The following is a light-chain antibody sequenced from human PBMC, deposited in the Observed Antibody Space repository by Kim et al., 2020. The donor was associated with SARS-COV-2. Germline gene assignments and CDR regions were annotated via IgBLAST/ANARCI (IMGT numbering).Light chain of an antibody. V-gene: IGLV3-1*01. CDR2: KDS. CDR3: QAWDSSLVV. CDR1: KLGNKY. Sequence: VAQGQTASITCSGDKLGNKYGCWYQQRPGQAPVLVIYKDSKRPSGIPERFSGSNSGNTATLTISGAQAMDEADYYCQAWDSSLVVFGGGTQLTVL. J-gene: IGLJ2*01.